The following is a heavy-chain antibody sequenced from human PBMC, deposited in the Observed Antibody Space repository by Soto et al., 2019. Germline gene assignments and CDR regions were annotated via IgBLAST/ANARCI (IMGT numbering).Heavy chain of an antibody. V-gene: IGHV1-69*01. CDR3: ARSGGTYYFDH. Sequence: QVQLVQSGAEVRKPGSSVNVSCKASGTTFSTHGIHWVRQAPGQGLEWMGGFVPMFSSSNYAQKFQGRLTIVAAESTNSAYMELSSLRAADSAIYYCARSGGTYYFDHWGQGTLVTVSS. CDR2: FVPMFSSS. CDR1: GTTFSTHG. J-gene: IGHJ4*02. D-gene: IGHD1-1*01.